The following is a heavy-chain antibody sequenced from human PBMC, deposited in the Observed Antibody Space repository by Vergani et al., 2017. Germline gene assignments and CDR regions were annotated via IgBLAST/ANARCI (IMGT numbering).Heavy chain of an antibody. J-gene: IGHJ4*02. CDR3: VRDTPLGTTEVAFD. D-gene: IGHD2/OR15-2a*01. CDR2: INKDGRET. CDR1: GFIFTTYW. Sequence: EVQLVESGGSLVQPGGSLRLSCAASGFIFTTYWMSWVLQAPGKGLEWVANINKDGRETYYVDSVKGRFTISRDNAKNLLFLEMNSLRVEDTAVYYCVRDTPLGTTEVAFDWGQGTLVTVSS. V-gene: IGHV3-7*01.